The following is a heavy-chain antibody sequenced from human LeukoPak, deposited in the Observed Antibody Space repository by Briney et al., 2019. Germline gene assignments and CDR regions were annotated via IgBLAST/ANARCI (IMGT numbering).Heavy chain of an antibody. CDR2: ISSSSSYI. Sequence: GGSLRLSCVGSGFTFGIHGMNWVRQAPGKGLEWVSSISSSSSYIYYADSVKGRFTISRDNAKNSLYLQMNSLRAEDTAVYYCARGVTGTSWGQGTLVTVSS. J-gene: IGHJ4*02. CDR3: ARGVTGTS. V-gene: IGHV3-21*01. CDR1: GFTFGIHG. D-gene: IGHD1-7*01.